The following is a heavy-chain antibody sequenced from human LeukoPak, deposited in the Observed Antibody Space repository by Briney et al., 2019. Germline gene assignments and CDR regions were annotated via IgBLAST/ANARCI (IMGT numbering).Heavy chain of an antibody. D-gene: IGHD1-26*01. J-gene: IGHJ5*02. Sequence: ASVKVSCKASGYTFTSYGVSWVRQAPGQGLEWMGWISAYNGNTNYAQKLQGRVTMTTDTSTSTAYMELRSLRSDDTAVYYCARTHIVGATNWFDPWGQGTLVTVSS. CDR3: ARTHIVGATNWFDP. CDR2: ISAYNGNT. CDR1: GYTFTSYG. V-gene: IGHV1-18*01.